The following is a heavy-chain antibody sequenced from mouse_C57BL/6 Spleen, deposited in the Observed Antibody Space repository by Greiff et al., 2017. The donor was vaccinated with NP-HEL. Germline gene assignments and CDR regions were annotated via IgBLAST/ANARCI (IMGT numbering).Heavy chain of an antibody. CDR1: GFTFSSYT. Sequence: EVQLVESGGGLVKPGGSLKLSCAASGFTFSSYTMSWVRQTPEKRLEWVATISGGGGNTYYPDSVKGRFTISRDNAKNTLYLQMSSLRSEDTALYYCASFYYDYDDVYYFDYWGQGTTLTVSS. J-gene: IGHJ2*01. CDR3: ASFYYDYDDVYYFDY. V-gene: IGHV5-9*01. CDR2: ISGGGGNT. D-gene: IGHD2-4*01.